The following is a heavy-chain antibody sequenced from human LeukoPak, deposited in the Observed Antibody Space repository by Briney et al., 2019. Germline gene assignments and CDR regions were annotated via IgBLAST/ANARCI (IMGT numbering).Heavy chain of an antibody. CDR3: AKDHWVTIFGVPDY. J-gene: IGHJ4*02. Sequence: GGSLRLSCAASGFTFSSYGMHWVRQAPGKGLEWVAFIRYDGSNKYYADSVKGRLTISRDNSKNTLYLQMNSLRAEDTAVYYCAKDHWVTIFGVPDYWGQGTLVTVSS. D-gene: IGHD3-3*01. CDR1: GFTFSSYG. V-gene: IGHV3-30*02. CDR2: IRYDGSNK.